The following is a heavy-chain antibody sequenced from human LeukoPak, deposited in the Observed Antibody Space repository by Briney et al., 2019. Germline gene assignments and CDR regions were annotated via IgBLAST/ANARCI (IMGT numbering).Heavy chain of an antibody. D-gene: IGHD2-2*01. J-gene: IGHJ5*02. Sequence: PSETLSLTCTVSGGSISSYYWSCIRQPPGKGLEWIGEINHSGSTNYNPSLKSRVTISVDTSKNQFSLKLSSVTAADTAVYYCARGRRPAAYRRWFDPWGQGTLVTVSS. CDR2: INHSGST. CDR3: ARGRRPAAYRRWFDP. V-gene: IGHV4-34*01. CDR1: GGSISSYY.